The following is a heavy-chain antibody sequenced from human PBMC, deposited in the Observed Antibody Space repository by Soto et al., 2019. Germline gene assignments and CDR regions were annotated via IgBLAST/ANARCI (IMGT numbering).Heavy chain of an antibody. Sequence: QLQLQESGPGLVKPSETLSLTCTVSGGSISSSSYYWGWIRQPPGKGLEWIGSIYYSGSTYYNPSLKSRVTISVDTSKNQFSLKLSSVTAADTAVYYCARLNIVVVPAANRPLFGYWGQGTLVTVSS. CDR1: GGSISSSSYY. J-gene: IGHJ4*02. CDR2: IYYSGST. CDR3: ARLNIVVVPAANRPLFGY. D-gene: IGHD2-2*01. V-gene: IGHV4-39*01.